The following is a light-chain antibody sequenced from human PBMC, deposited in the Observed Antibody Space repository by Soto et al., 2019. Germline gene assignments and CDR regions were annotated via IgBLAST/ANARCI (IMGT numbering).Light chain of an antibody. V-gene: IGLV2-14*03. CDR1: SSDVGAFNY. J-gene: IGLJ1*01. Sequence: QSALTQPASVSGSPGQSISISCIGTSSDVGAFNYVSWYQHHPGKAPQLIIYDVTSRPSGVPNRFSASKSGNTASLTISGLQAEDEADYYCSSYTTRNTEVFGTGTKVTVL. CDR3: SSYTTRNTEV. CDR2: DVT.